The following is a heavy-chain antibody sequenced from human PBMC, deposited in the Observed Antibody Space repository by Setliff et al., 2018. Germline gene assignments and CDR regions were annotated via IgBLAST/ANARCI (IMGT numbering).Heavy chain of an antibody. D-gene: IGHD6-6*01. CDR3: ARGRNVAARLYDT. Sequence: SETLSLTCTAYGGTFSDYYWTWIRQPPGNGLEWIGEINHSGTTNYNPSLKSRVTISVDTSKNQFSLTVTSGTAADAAVYYCARGRNVAARLYDTWGEGSRVTVSS. CDR2: INHSGTT. J-gene: IGHJ5*02. V-gene: IGHV4-34*01. CDR1: GGTFSDYY.